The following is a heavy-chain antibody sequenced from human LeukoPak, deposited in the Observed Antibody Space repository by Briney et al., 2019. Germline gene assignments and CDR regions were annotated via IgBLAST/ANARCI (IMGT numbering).Heavy chain of an antibody. CDR1: GGSISSTNYY. Sequence: SETLSLTCTVSGGSISSTNYYWGWVRQPPGKGLEWMGSIYHSGSTYYNPSLKSRVTISVDTPKNQFSLRLSSVTAADTAVYYCARWYSSGWAFDYWGQGTLVTVSS. V-gene: IGHV4-39*01. CDR3: ARWYSSGWAFDY. J-gene: IGHJ4*02. D-gene: IGHD6-19*01. CDR2: IYHSGST.